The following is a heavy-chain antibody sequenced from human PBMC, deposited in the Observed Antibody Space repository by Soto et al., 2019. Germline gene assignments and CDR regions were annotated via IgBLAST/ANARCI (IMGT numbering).Heavy chain of an antibody. D-gene: IGHD5-18*01. J-gene: IGHJ6*04. CDR2: FNPTGDTA. CDR1: GYTVTSYY. Sequence: ASVKVSCKASGYTVTSYYIHWVRQAPGQGLEWMGIFNPTGDTASYAQKLQGRVTMTRDTSTGTAYMELGSLRSEDTAVCYCARGGRIVDTGIGYYYYHATDVWGKGTTVTVSS. V-gene: IGHV1-46*01. CDR3: ARGGRIVDTGIGYYYYHATDV.